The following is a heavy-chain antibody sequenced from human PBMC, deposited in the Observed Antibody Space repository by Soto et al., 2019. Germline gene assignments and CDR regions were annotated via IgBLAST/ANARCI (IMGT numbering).Heavy chain of an antibody. J-gene: IGHJ4*02. CDR3: ARGPYYAILTGHTRIDY. CDR1: GGSVSSGSYY. Sequence: SETLSLTCTVSGGSVSSGSYYWSWIRQPPGKGLEWIGYIYYSGSTNYNPPPQESSHHISRHVQEPVSLKLSSVTAADTAVYYCARGPYYAILTGHTRIDYWGQGTLVTVSS. V-gene: IGHV4-61*01. CDR2: IYYSGST. D-gene: IGHD3-9*01.